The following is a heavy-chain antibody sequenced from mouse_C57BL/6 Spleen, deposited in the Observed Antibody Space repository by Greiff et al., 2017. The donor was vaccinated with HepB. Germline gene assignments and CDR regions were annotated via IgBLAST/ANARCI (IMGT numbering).Heavy chain of an antibody. CDR2: IDPSDSYT. Sequence: QVQLQQPGAELVKPGASVKLSCKASGYTFTSYWMQWVKQRPGQGLEWIGEIDPSDSYTNYNQKFKGKATLTVDTSSSTAYMQLSSLTSEDSAVYYCARAITTVVFDYWGQGTTLTVSS. V-gene: IGHV1-50*01. J-gene: IGHJ2*01. CDR1: GYTFTSYW. D-gene: IGHD1-1*01. CDR3: ARAITTVVFDY.